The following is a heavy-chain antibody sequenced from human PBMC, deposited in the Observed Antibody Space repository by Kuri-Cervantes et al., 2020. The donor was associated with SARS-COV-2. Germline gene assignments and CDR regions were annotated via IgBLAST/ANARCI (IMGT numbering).Heavy chain of an antibody. CDR3: ARVSPDYPGIAAAGDFDY. CDR2: IIPIFGTA. Sequence: ASVKVSCKASGYTFTGYYMHWVRQAPGQGLEWMGGIIPIFGTANYAQKLQGRVTMTTDTSTSTAYMELRSLRSDDTAVYYCARVSPDYPGIAAAGDFDYWGQGTLVTVSS. J-gene: IGHJ4*02. V-gene: IGHV1-18*04. CDR1: GYTFTGYY. D-gene: IGHD6-13*01.